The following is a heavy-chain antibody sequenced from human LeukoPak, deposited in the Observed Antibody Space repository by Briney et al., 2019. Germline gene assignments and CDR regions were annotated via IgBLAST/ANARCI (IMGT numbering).Heavy chain of an antibody. CDR1: GGTFSSYA. Sequence: ASVKVSCKASGGTFSSYAISWVRQAPGQGLEWMGGIIPIFGTANYAQKFQGRVTITADESTSTAYMELSSLRSEDTAVYYCARDYRDVCSGGSCYSSDYWGQGTLVTVFS. J-gene: IGHJ4*02. CDR3: ARDYRDVCSGGSCYSSDY. CDR2: IIPIFGTA. V-gene: IGHV1-69*13. D-gene: IGHD2-15*01.